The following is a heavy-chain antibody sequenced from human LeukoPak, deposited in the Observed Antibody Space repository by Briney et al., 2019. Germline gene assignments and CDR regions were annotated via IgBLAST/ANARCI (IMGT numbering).Heavy chain of an antibody. CDR1: GFTISSYW. V-gene: IGHV3-74*01. J-gene: IGHJ4*02. CDR2: INTDGSST. D-gene: IGHD3-22*01. CDR3: AKDPTSYYYDSSVDY. Sequence: PGRSLRLSCAASGFTISSYWMHWVRQAPGKGLVWVSRINTDGSSTSYADSVKGRFTISRDNSKNTLYLQMNSLRAEDTAVYYCAKDPTSYYYDSSVDYWGQGTLVTVSS.